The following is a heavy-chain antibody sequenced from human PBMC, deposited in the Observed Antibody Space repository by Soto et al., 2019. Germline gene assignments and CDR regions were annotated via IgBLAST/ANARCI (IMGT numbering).Heavy chain of an antibody. D-gene: IGHD3-22*01. CDR3: ASYYFDSSGYSNWFDP. J-gene: IGHJ5*02. CDR2: IHYSGRT. CDR1: GGSITSGAYY. Sequence: SETLSLTCAVSGGSITSGAYYWTWIRQHPGKGLEWIAYIHYSGRTYYNPSLKSRVTISVDTSNNQFSLKLSSVTAADTAVYYCASYYFDSSGYSNWFDPWGQGTLVTV. V-gene: IGHV4-31*11.